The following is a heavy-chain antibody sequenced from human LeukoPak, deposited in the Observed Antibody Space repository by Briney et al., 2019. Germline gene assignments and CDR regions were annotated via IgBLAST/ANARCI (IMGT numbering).Heavy chain of an antibody. V-gene: IGHV3-23*01. Sequence: GGSLRLSCAVSGITLSNYGMSWVRQAPGKGLEWVAGISGSGGDTNYADSVKGRFTIPRDNPKNTLYLQMNSLRAEDTAVYFCAKRGVVIRVVLVGFHKEAYYFDSWGQEALVTVSS. J-gene: IGHJ4*02. D-gene: IGHD3-10*01. CDR1: GITLSNYG. CDR3: AKRGVVIRVVLVGFHKEAYYFDS. CDR2: ISGSGGDT.